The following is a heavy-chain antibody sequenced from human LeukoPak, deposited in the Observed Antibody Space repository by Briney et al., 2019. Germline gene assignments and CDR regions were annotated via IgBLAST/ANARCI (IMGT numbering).Heavy chain of an antibody. J-gene: IGHJ4*02. CDR2: IRYDGSNK. D-gene: IGHD2-15*01. CDR3: AKGRYCSGGSCYGDYFDY. CDR1: GFTFSSYG. V-gene: IGHV3-30*02. Sequence: QAGGSLRLSCAASGFTFSSYGMHWVRQAPGKGLEWVAFIRYDGSNKYYADSVKGRFTISRDNSKNTLYLQMNSLRAEDTAVYYCAKGRYCSGGSCYGDYFDYWGQGTLVTVSS.